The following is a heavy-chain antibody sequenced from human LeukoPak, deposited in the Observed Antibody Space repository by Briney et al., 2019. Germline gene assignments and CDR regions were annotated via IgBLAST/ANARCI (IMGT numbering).Heavy chain of an antibody. D-gene: IGHD3-10*02. CDR2: ISSSGSTI. CDR1: GFTFSSYA. J-gene: IGHJ6*04. Sequence: PGGSLRLSCAASGFTFSSYAMSSVRQAPGEGLEWVSYISSSGSTIYYADSVKGRFTISRDNAKNSLYLQMNSLRAEDTAVYYCAELGITMIGGVWGKGTTVTISS. CDR3: AELGITMIGGV. V-gene: IGHV3-48*03.